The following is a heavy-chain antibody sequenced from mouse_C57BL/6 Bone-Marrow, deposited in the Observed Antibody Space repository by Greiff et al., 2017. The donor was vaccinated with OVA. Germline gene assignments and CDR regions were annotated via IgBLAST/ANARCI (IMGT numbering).Heavy chain of an antibody. CDR3: ARGYYGSRCARYFDV. CDR1: GYTFTDYY. D-gene: IGHD1-1*01. J-gene: IGHJ1*03. Sequence: QVQLQQSGAELVRPGASVKLSCKASGYTFTDYYINWVKQRPGQGLEWIARIYPGSGNTYYNEKFKGKATLTAEKSSRTAYMQLSSLTSEDSAVYFCARGYYGSRCARYFDVWGTGTTVTVSS. CDR2: IYPGSGNT. V-gene: IGHV1-76*01.